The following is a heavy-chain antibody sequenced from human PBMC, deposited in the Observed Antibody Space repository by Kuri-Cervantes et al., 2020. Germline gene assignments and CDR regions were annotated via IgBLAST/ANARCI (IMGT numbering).Heavy chain of an antibody. Sequence: ETLSLTCAVYGGSFSGYYWSWIRQPPGKGLEWIGSIYYSGSTYYNPSLKSRVTISVDTSKNQFSLKLSSVTAADTAVYYCARFPQWLRAYDYWGQGTLVTVSS. D-gene: IGHD5-12*01. CDR2: IYYSGST. CDR1: GGSFSGYY. CDR3: ARFPQWLRAYDY. V-gene: IGHV4-34*01. J-gene: IGHJ4*02.